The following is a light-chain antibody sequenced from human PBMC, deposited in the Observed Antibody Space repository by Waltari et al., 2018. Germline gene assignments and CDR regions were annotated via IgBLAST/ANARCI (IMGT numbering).Light chain of an antibody. CDR1: QCVSRY. CDR3: QQRSNWPRT. V-gene: IGKV3-11*01. CDR2: DAS. J-gene: IGKJ1*01. Sequence: EIVLTQSPATLSLSPGERATLSCRASQCVSRYLAWYQQKPGQAPRLLIYDASNRATGIPARFSGSGSGPDFTLTISSLEPEDFAVYYGQQRSNWPRTFGQGTKVEIK.